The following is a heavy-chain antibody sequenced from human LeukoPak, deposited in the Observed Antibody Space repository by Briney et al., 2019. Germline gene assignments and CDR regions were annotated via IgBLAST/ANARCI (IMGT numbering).Heavy chain of an antibody. V-gene: IGHV1-69*13. J-gene: IGHJ6*02. D-gene: IGHD3-10*01. CDR2: IIPIFGTA. CDR1: GGTFSSYA. Sequence: GASVKVSCKASGGTFSSYAISWVRQAPGQGLEWMGGIIPIFGTANYAQKFQGRVTITADGSTSTAYMELSSLRSEDTAVYYCARTSDYYGSGSTQFLSYYYYGMDVWGQGTTVTVSS. CDR3: ARTSDYYGSGSTQFLSYYYYGMDV.